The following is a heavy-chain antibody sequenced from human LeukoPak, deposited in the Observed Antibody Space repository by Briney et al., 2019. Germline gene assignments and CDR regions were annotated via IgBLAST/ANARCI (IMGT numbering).Heavy chain of an antibody. D-gene: IGHD6-19*01. Sequence: ASVKVSCKASGYTFTSCGICWVRQAPGQGLEWMGWVSAYNGDTNYAQKFQGRVTMTTDTSTSTAYLELRSLRSDDTAVYYCARDAPQWRNAFVFWGHGTMVTVSS. V-gene: IGHV1-18*01. J-gene: IGHJ3*01. CDR1: GYTFTSCG. CDR3: ARDAPQWRNAFVF. CDR2: VSAYNGDT.